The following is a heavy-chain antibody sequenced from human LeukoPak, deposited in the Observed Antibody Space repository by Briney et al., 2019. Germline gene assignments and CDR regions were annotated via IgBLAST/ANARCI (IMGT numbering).Heavy chain of an antibody. Sequence: ASVKVSCKASGYTFTGYYIHWVRQAPGQGLEWMGWINPNTGATKYAQRFQGRVTMTRDTSISTAYMELSGLRSDDTAVFYCATGKDSTVGYYLDYWGQGTLATVSP. D-gene: IGHD3/OR15-3a*01. CDR2: INPNTGAT. CDR3: ATGKDSTVGYYLDY. CDR1: GYTFTGYY. V-gene: IGHV1-2*02. J-gene: IGHJ4*02.